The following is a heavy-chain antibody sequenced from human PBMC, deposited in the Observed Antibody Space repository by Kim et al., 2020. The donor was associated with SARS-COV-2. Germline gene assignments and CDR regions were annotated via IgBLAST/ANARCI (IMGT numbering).Heavy chain of an antibody. CDR2: IIPIFGTA. Sequence: SVKVSCKASGCTFSSYAISWVRQAPGQGLEWMGGIIPIFGTANYAQKFQGRVTITADESTSTAYMELSSLRSEDTAVYYCARVAIPGRGYGPFDYWGQGTLVTVSS. J-gene: IGHJ4*02. CDR1: GCTFSSYA. D-gene: IGHD4-17*01. V-gene: IGHV1-69*13. CDR3: ARVAIPGRGYGPFDY.